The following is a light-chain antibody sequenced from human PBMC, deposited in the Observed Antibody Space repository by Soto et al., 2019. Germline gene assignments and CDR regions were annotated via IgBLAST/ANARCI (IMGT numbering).Light chain of an antibody. CDR3: QKYNSPPWT. CDR1: QGISNY. Sequence: DIQMTQSPSSLSASVGDRVTTTCRASQGISNYLAWYQQKPGKVPKLLIYAASTLQSGVPSRFRGSGSGTDFTLTISSLQPEDVASYYCQKYNSPPWTFGQGTKVEIK. J-gene: IGKJ1*01. CDR2: AAS. V-gene: IGKV1-27*01.